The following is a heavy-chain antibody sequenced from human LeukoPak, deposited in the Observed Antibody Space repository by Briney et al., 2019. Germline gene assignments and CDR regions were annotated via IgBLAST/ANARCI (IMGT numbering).Heavy chain of an antibody. CDR2: IWYDASSK. CDR1: GFTFSSYG. CDR3: ARVYSSSWPHYYYYYMDV. Sequence: GRSLRLSCAASGFTFSSYGMHWVRQAPGKGLEWVAVIWYDASSKYYADSVKGRFTISRDNSKNTLYLQMNSLRAEDTAVYYCARVYSSSWPHYYYYYMDVWGKGTTVTVSS. J-gene: IGHJ6*03. D-gene: IGHD6-13*01. V-gene: IGHV3-33*01.